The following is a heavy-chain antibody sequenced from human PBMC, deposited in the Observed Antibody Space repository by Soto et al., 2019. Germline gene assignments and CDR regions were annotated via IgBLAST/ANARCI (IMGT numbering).Heavy chain of an antibody. J-gene: IGHJ5*02. D-gene: IGHD3-22*01. V-gene: IGHV4-31*03. CDR2: IYYSGST. CDR1: GGSISSGGYY. Sequence: SETLSLTCTVSGGSISSGGYYWSWIRQHPGKGLEWIGYIYYSGSTYYNPSLKSRVTISVDTSKNQFSLKLSSVTAADTAVYYWARAEYSYDSSPSSWFDHWGQGTLVTVSS. CDR3: ARAEYSYDSSPSSWFDH.